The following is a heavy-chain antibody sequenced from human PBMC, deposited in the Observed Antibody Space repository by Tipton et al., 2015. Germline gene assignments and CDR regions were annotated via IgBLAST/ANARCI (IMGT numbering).Heavy chain of an antibody. J-gene: IGHJ3*02. CDR2: IYPGDSHT. V-gene: IGHV5-51*01. CDR1: GYSFNNYW. D-gene: IGHD3-22*01. CDR3: ARHVSFYYDTHGSDALDI. Sequence: VQLVQSGAEVKKSGESLKISCKASGYSFNNYWIGWVRQMPGKGLEWMGIIYPGDSHTRYNPSFQGQVTISADKSISTAYLHWSSLKASDTAMYYCARHVSFYYDTHGSDALDIWAQGTMVTVSS.